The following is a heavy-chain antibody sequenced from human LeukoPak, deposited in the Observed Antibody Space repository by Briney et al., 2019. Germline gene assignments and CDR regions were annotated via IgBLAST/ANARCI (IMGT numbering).Heavy chain of an antibody. CDR2: INPNSGAT. Sequence: ASVTVSCTASGYTFTGYYMHWARQAPGQGLEWMGWINPNSGATNYAQNFQGRVTMTRDTSISTAYMELSRLRSDDTAEYYCAREESGGYFDYGGQGTLVTVSS. CDR3: AREESGGYFDY. D-gene: IGHD2-8*02. V-gene: IGHV1-2*02. CDR1: GYTFTGYY. J-gene: IGHJ4*02.